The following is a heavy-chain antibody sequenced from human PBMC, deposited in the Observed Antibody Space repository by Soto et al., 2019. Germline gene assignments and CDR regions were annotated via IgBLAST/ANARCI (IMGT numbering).Heavy chain of an antibody. V-gene: IGHV4-34*01. CDR1: GGSFSGYY. CDR3: ARGRSSVPDRRGIGYYGLDV. Sequence: QVQLQQWGAEVLKPSETLSLTCVVNGGSFSGYYWSWIRQSPGKGLEWIGEINDSGITDSNPSLESRVTISVGMSKNQFSLNLKSVTAADSAVYHCARGRSSVPDRRGIGYYGLDVWGQGTTVTVSS. D-gene: IGHD6-6*01. J-gene: IGHJ6*02. CDR2: INDSGIT.